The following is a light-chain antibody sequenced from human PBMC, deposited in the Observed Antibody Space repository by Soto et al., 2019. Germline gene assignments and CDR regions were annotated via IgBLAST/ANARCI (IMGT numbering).Light chain of an antibody. CDR3: QQTYNPPRT. CDR1: ETIASY. CDR2: AAS. V-gene: IGKV1-39*01. Sequence: DIQMTQSPSSLSASVGDRVTITCRASETIASYLNWYQQRPGKAPKLLIYAASSLQSGVPPRFGGSGSGTDFTLTITSLQPEDFATYYCQQTYNPPRTFGQGTRL. J-gene: IGKJ1*01.